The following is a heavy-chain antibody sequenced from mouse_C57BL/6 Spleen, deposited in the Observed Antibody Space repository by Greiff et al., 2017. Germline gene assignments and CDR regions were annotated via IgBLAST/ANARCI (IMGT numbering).Heavy chain of an antibody. V-gene: IGHV5-6*01. J-gene: IGHJ2*01. CDR1: GYTFTSYG. D-gene: IGHD1-1*01. CDR2: ISSGGSYT. CDR3: ARDNTVVASYYFDY. Sequence: EVKLMESGGDLVKPGGSLKLSCAASGYTFTSYGMSWVRQTPDKRLEWVATISSGGSYTYYPDSVKGRSTFSRDNANNTLYLQMSSLKSEDTAMYYCARDNTVVASYYFDYWGQGTTLTVSS.